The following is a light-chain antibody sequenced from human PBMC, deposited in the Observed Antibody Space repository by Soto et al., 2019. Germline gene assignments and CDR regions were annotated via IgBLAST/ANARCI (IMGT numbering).Light chain of an antibody. CDR3: QRSYSTPPMYT. J-gene: IGKJ2*01. Sequence: DIQMTQSPSSLSASVGDRVTITCRASQSINYYLNWYQQKPGKAPKLRIYAASSLQSGVPSRFSGSGSGTDFTLTISSLQPEDFATYYCQRSYSTPPMYTFGQGTKLEIK. V-gene: IGKV1-39*01. CDR2: AAS. CDR1: QSINYY.